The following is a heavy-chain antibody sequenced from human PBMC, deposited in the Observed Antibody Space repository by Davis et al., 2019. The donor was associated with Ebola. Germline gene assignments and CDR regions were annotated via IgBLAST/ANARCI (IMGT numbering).Heavy chain of an antibody. CDR2: ISYDGSNK. CDR1: GFTFSSYG. Sequence: GESLKISCAASGFTFSSYGMHWVRQAPGKGLEWVAVISYDGSNKYYADSVKGRFTISRDNSKNTLYLQMNSLRAEDTAVYYCAKVIDSSAWYGYALDVWGQGTTVTVSS. V-gene: IGHV3-30*18. CDR3: AKVIDSSAWYGYALDV. J-gene: IGHJ6*02. D-gene: IGHD6-13*01.